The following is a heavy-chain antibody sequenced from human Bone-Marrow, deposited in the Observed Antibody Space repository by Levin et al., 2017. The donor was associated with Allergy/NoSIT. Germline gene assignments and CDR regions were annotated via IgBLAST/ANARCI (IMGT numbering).Heavy chain of an antibody. V-gene: IGHV3-33*01. Sequence: LSLSCAASGFRLSRYGMHWVRQAPGQGLEWVALIWYDGTNKYFADSVKGRFAISRDNSQNTVYLQLNSLRVEDTAVYYCGGDGLGLLATATTEMDLWGQGTMVTVSS. CDR1: GFRLSRYG. D-gene: IGHD1-14*01. CDR3: GGDGLGLLATATTEMDL. CDR2: IWYDGTNK. J-gene: IGHJ6*02.